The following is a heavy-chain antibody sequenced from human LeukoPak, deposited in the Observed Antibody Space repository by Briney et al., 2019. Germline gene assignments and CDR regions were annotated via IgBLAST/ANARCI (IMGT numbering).Heavy chain of an antibody. J-gene: IGHJ4*02. CDR2: ISSSGSTI. CDR1: GFTFSSYE. Sequence: PGGSLRLSCAASGFTFSSYEMNWVRQAPGKGLEWVSYISSSGSTIYYADSVKGRFTISRDNAKNSLYLQMNSLRAEDTAVYYCARVGEVVTAGFDYWGQGTLVTVSS. CDR3: ARVGEVVTAGFDY. V-gene: IGHV3-48*03. D-gene: IGHD2-21*02.